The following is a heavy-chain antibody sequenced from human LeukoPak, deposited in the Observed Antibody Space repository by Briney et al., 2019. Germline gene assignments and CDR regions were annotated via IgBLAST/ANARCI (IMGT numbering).Heavy chain of an antibody. CDR1: GFTFDDYA. Sequence: GRSLRLSCAASGFTFDDYAMHWVRQAPGKGLEWVSGISWNSGSIGCADSVKGRFTISRDNAKNSLYLQMNSLRAEDTALYYCAKFSDPGYFDYWGQGTLVTVSS. CDR3: AKFSDPGYFDY. J-gene: IGHJ4*02. CDR2: ISWNSGSI. V-gene: IGHV3-9*01.